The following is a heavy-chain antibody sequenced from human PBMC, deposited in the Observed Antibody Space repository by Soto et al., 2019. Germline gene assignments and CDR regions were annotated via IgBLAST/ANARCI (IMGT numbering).Heavy chain of an antibody. CDR2: IYYSGST. V-gene: IGHV4-39*01. CDR1: GGSISSSSYY. D-gene: IGHD3-22*01. J-gene: IGHJ3*02. CDR3: ARRSRYYYDSSGYRYDAFDI. Sequence: NPSETLSLTCTVSGGSISSSSYYWGWIRQPPGKGLEWIGSIYYSGSTYYNPSLKSRVTISVDTSKNQFSLKLSSVTAADTAVYYCARRSRYYYDSSGYRYDAFDIWGQGTMVTVSS.